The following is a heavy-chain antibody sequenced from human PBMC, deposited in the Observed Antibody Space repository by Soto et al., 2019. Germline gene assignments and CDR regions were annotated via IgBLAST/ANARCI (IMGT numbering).Heavy chain of an antibody. Sequence: ASVKVSCKASGYTFTSYAMHWVRQAPGQRLEWMGWINAGNGNTKYSQKFQGRVTITRDTSASTAYMELSSLRSEDTAVYYCARGRSHQVAFDPWGQGTMVTVSS. J-gene: IGHJ3*01. CDR3: ARGRSHQVAFDP. V-gene: IGHV1-3*01. D-gene: IGHD2-15*01. CDR2: INAGNGNT. CDR1: GYTFTSYA.